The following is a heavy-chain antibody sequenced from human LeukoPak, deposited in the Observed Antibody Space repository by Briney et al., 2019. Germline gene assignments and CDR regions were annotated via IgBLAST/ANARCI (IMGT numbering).Heavy chain of an antibody. D-gene: IGHD7-27*01. CDR1: GFTFSSYA. V-gene: IGHV3-23*01. CDR3: AKGIVNWGKYYFDY. Sequence: GGSLRLSCAASGFTFSSYAMSWVRQAPGKGLEWVSAISGIGGSTYYADSVKGRFTISRDNSKNTLHLQMNSLRAEDTAEYYCAKGIVNWGKYYFDYWGQGTLVTVST. J-gene: IGHJ4*02. CDR2: ISGIGGST.